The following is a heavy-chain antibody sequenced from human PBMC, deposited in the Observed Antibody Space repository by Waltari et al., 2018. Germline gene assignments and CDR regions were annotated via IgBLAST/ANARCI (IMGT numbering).Heavy chain of an antibody. CDR2: ISAYNGYT. Sequence: QVQLVQSGAEVKKPGASVKVSCKASGDTFTSYGINWVRQAPGQGLEWMGWISAYNGYTNYAQKVQGRVTMTTDTSTSTAYMELRSLRSDDTAVYYCARVGDDFWSGYFDYWGQGTLVTVSS. D-gene: IGHD3-3*01. CDR3: ARVGDDFWSGYFDY. J-gene: IGHJ4*02. V-gene: IGHV1-18*04. CDR1: GDTFTSYG.